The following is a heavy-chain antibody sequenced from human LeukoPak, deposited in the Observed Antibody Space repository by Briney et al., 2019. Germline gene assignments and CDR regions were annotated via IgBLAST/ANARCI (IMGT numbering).Heavy chain of an antibody. Sequence: GALRLSCAASGFTFSSYEMNWVRQTPGKGLEWVSYISGSSSTIYYADSVKGRFTISRDNAKNSLYLQMNSLRAEDTAVYYCARRSHFDYWGQGTLVTVSS. CDR3: ARRSHFDY. CDR2: ISGSSSTI. V-gene: IGHV3-48*03. CDR1: GFTFSSYE. J-gene: IGHJ4*02.